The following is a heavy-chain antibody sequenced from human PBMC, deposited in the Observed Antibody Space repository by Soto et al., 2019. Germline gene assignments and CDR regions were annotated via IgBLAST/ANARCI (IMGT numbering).Heavy chain of an antibody. Sequence: QVQLVESGGGVVQPGRSLRLSCAASGFTFSSYGMHWVRQAPGKGLEWVAVISNDGRNKYYADSVKGRFTISRDKSKNTLYLQMNSLRAEDTAVYYCAKDHGSGWYPTPVDFDYWGQGTLVTVSS. CDR1: GFTFSSYG. V-gene: IGHV3-30*18. D-gene: IGHD6-19*01. CDR2: ISNDGRNK. CDR3: AKDHGSGWYPTPVDFDY. J-gene: IGHJ4*02.